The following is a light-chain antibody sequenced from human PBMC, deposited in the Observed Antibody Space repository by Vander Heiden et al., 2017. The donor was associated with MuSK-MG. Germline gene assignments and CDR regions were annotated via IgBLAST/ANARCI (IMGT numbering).Light chain of an antibody. V-gene: IGKV1-39*01. Sequence: DIQMTQSPSSLSASVGDRVTITCRASQSISSYLNWYQQKPGKAPKLLIYAASSLQSGVPSRFSGSGSGTDFTLTISSLQPEDFATYYCQQRDSTPITFGQGTPMEIK. CDR2: AAS. J-gene: IGKJ5*01. CDR1: QSISSY. CDR3: QQRDSTPIT.